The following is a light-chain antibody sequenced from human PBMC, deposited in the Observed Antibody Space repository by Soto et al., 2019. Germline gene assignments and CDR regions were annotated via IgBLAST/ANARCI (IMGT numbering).Light chain of an antibody. J-gene: IGLJ1*01. CDR2: DVS. V-gene: IGLV2-14*01. CDR1: SSDVGGYNY. CDR3: SSYTSSSTLYV. Sequence: QSVLTQPASVSGSPGQSITISCTGTSSDVGGYNYVSWYQQHPGKAPKLMIYDVSNRPSGVSNRFSGSKSGNTASLTIFGLKAEDEADYYCSSYTSSSTLYVFGTGTKVTVL.